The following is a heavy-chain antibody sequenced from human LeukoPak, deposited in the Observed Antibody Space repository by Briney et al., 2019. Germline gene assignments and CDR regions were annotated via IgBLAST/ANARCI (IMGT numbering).Heavy chain of an antibody. CDR1: GFTFDDYA. J-gene: IGHJ4*02. CDR3: AKDRRSSSWYGYYFDY. V-gene: IGHV3-9*01. D-gene: IGHD6-13*01. Sequence: GGSLRLSCAASGFTFDDYATHWVRQAPGKGLEWVSGISWNSGSIGYADSVKGRFTISRDNAKNSLYLQMNSLRAEDTALYYCAKDRRSSSWYGYYFDYWGQGTLVTVSS. CDR2: ISWNSGSI.